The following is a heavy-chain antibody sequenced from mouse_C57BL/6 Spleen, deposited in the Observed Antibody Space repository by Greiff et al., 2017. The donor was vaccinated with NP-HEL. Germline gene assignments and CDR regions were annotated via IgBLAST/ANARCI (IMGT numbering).Heavy chain of an antibody. CDR2: IYPGDGDT. Sequence: QVQLQQSGPELVKPGASVKISCKASGYAFSSSWMNWVKQRPGKGLEWIGRIYPGDGDTNYNGKFKGKATLTADKSSSTAYMQLSSLTSEDSAVYLCARSWIYYDVGGFAYWGQGTLVTVSA. V-gene: IGHV1-82*01. CDR3: ARSWIYYDVGGFAY. J-gene: IGHJ3*01. CDR1: GYAFSSSW. D-gene: IGHD2-4*01.